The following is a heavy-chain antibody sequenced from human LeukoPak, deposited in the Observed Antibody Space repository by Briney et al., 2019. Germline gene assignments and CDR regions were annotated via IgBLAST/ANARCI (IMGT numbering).Heavy chain of an antibody. J-gene: IGHJ5*02. D-gene: IGHD2-2*02. CDR1: GGSISSGSYY. CDR2: IYTSGST. Sequence: SQTLSLTCTVSGGSISSGSYYWSWIRQPAGKGLEWIGRIYTSGSTNYNPSLKSRVTISVDTSKNQFSLKLSSVTAADTAVYYCARDSFHCSSTSCYSWFDPWGQGTLVTVSS. CDR3: ARDSFHCSSTSCYSWFDP. V-gene: IGHV4-61*02.